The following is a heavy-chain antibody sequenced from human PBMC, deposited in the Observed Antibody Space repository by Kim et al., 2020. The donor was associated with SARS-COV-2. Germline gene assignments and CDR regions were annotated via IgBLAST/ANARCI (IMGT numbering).Heavy chain of an antibody. CDR3: ASYGSGYDGMDV. J-gene: IGHJ6*02. V-gene: IGHV1-69*02. Sequence: ARKIQGGVTITADKSTSTAYMELSSLRSEDTAVYYCASYGSGYDGMDVWGQGTTVTVSS. D-gene: IGHD3-10*01.